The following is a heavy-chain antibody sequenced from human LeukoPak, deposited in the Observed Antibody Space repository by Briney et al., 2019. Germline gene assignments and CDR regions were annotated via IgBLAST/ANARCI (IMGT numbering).Heavy chain of an antibody. CDR1: GGSISSYY. Sequence: SETLSLTCTVSGGSISSYYWSWIRQPPGKGLEWIGYIYYSGSTNYNPSLKSRVTISVDTSKNQFSLKLSSVTAADTAVYYCARVSPLVTYDYWGQGTLVTVSS. J-gene: IGHJ4*02. V-gene: IGHV4-59*08. CDR2: IYYSGST. CDR3: ARVSPLVTYDY.